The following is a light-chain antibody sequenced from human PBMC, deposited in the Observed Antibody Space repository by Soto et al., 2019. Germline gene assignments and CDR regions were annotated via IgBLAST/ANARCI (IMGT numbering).Light chain of an antibody. CDR2: DNN. V-gene: IGLV1-51*01. CDR3: GTWDSSLSTGI. J-gene: IGLJ2*01. CDR1: SSNIGESY. Sequence: QSVLTQPPSVSAAPGQKVTISCSGSSSNIGESYVFWYQHLPGTAPKLLIYDNNKRPSGIPDRFSGSSSGTSATLGIIGLQTGDEADYYCGTWDSSLSTGIFGGGTKLTVL.